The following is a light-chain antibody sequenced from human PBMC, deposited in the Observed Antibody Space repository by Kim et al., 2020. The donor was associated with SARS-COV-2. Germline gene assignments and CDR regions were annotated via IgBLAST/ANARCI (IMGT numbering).Light chain of an antibody. V-gene: IGLV2-14*03. CDR3: SSYTSSSTLYF. CDR2: DVS. CDR1: SSDVGGYNY. Sequence: QSALTQPASVSGSPGQSITISCTGTSSDVGGYNYVYWYQQHPGKAPKLMIYDVSNRPSGVSNRFSGSKSGNTASLTISGLQAEDEADYYCSSYTSSSTLYFFGTGTKVTVL. J-gene: IGLJ1*01.